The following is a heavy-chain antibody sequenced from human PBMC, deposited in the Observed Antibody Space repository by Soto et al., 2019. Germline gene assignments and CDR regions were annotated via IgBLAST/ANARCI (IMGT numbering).Heavy chain of an antibody. CDR3: AKRIQSYSSSWYEGAFDI. Sequence: GGSLLSCAASGFTFSSYGMHWVRQAPGKGLEWVAVISYDGSNKYYADSVKGRFTISRDNSKNTLYLQMNSLRAEDTAVYYCAKRIQSYSSSWYEGAFDIWGQGTMVTVSS. CDR1: GFTFSSYG. J-gene: IGHJ3*02. V-gene: IGHV3-30*18. CDR2: ISYDGSNK. D-gene: IGHD6-13*01.